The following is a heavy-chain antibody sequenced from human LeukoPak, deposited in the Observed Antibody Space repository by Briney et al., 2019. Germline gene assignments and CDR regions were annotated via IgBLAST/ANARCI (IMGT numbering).Heavy chain of an antibody. CDR2: ISYDGSNK. CDR3: ARGSIAVAGRQVPTQTTEYFQH. CDR1: GFTFSSYA. Sequence: PGGSLRLSCAASGFTFSSYAMHWVRQAPGKGLEWVAVISYDGSNKYYADSVKGRFTISRDNSKNTLYLQMNSLRAEDTAVYYCARGSIAVAGRQVPTQTTEYFQHWGQGTLVTVSS. J-gene: IGHJ1*01. V-gene: IGHV3-30-3*01. D-gene: IGHD6-19*01.